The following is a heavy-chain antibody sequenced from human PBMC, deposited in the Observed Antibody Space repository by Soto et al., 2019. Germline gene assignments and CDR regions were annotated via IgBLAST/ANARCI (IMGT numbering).Heavy chain of an antibody. D-gene: IGHD2-8*01. CDR1: GFTFSSYA. CDR3: ARAFCTNGVCYYFFDY. J-gene: IGHJ4*01. CDR2: IYCDGSNR. Sequence: HPGGSLRLSCAASGFTFSSYAMSWVRQAPGKGLEWVAVIYCDGSNRYYGDAVKGRFTISRDNSKSTLYLQMSSLRAEDTAVYYCARAFCTNGVCYYFFDYWGHGTLVTVSS. V-gene: IGHV3-23*03.